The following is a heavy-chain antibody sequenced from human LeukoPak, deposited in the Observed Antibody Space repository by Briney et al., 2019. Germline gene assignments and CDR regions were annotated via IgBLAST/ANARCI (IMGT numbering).Heavy chain of an antibody. CDR2: LYSDGTT. V-gene: IGHV3-53*01. CDR3: VRDWRSFYLDF. CDR1: GFIVSNNY. Sequence: GGSLRLSCAASGFIVSNNYMSWVRQAPGKGLEWVSVLYSDGTTYYADSVKGRFTISRDNSENTLSLQMNSLRAEDTAVYYCVRDWRSFYLDFWGQGTPVVVSS. D-gene: IGHD3-3*01. J-gene: IGHJ4*02.